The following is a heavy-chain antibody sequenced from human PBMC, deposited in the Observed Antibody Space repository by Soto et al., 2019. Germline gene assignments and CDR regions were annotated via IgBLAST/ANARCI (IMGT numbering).Heavy chain of an antibody. CDR2: MNPNSGNT. V-gene: IGHV1-8*01. D-gene: IGHD3-10*01. CDR3: ARGLGEFYYYYMDV. Sequence: QVPLVQSGAEVKKPGASVKVSCKVSGYTFTSYDINWVRQATGQGLEWMGWMNPNSGNTGYAQKFQGRVTMTRNTSISTAYMELSSLRSEDTAVYYCARGLGEFYYYYMDVWGKGTTVTVSS. J-gene: IGHJ6*03. CDR1: GYTFTSYD.